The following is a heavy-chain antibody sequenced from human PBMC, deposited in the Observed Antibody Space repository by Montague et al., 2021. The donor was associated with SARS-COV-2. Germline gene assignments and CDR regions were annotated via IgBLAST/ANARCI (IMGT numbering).Heavy chain of an antibody. V-gene: IGHV4-59*01. D-gene: IGHD3-3*01. CDR3: ARFWSGYVDK. J-gene: IGHJ4*02. CDR2: IYYTGET. CDR1: GGSIRSYH. Sequence: SETLSLTCSFSGGSIRSYHWSWIRLPPGKPLEWLGYIYYTGETTHSPSLKSRVTISVDTSRSQFSLRLTSVTAADTAVYFCARFWSGYVDKWSQGTLVTVSS.